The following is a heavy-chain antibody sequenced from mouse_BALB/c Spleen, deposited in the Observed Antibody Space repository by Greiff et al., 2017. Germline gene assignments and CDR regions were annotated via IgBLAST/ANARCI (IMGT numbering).Heavy chain of an antibody. Sequence: VQVVESGPGLVAPSQSLSITCTVSGFSLTSYDISWIRQPPGKGLEWLGLICPGGGTNYNSAFMSRLSISKDNSKSQVFLKMNSLQTDDTAIYYCVRDRSDYDGFDYWGQGTTLTVSS. CDR2: ICPGGGT. V-gene: IGHV2-9-2*01. CDR1: GFSLTSYD. D-gene: IGHD2-4*01. J-gene: IGHJ2*01. CDR3: VRDRSDYDGFDY.